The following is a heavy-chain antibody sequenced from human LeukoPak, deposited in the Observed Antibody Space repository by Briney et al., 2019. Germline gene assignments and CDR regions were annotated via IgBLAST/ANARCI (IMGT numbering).Heavy chain of an antibody. D-gene: IGHD2-2*01. CDR2: ISGSGGST. CDR1: GFTFSSYA. J-gene: IGHJ4*02. V-gene: IGHV3-23*01. Sequence: GGSLRLSCAASGFTFSSYATSWVRQAPGKGLEWVSAISGSGGSTYYADSVKGRFTISRDNSKNTLYLQMNSLRAEDAAVYYCAKAVGPTRNYFDYWGQGTLVTVSS. CDR3: AKAVGPTRNYFDY.